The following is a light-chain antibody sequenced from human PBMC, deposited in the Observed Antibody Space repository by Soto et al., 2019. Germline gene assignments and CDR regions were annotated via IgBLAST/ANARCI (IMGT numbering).Light chain of an antibody. CDR1: QSVSSSY. J-gene: IGKJ5*01. Sequence: VLISLLVILFLSKGERATLSCRASQSVSSSYLAWYQQKPGQAPRLLIYGASSRATGIPDRFSGSGSGTDFTLTISRLEPEDCAVYYCQQYGSSSITFGQGTRLEIK. CDR2: GAS. V-gene: IGKV3-20*01. CDR3: QQYGSSSIT.